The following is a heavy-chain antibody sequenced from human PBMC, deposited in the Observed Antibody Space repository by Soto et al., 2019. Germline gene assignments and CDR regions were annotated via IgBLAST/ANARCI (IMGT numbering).Heavy chain of an antibody. J-gene: IGHJ6*02. Sequence: GGSLRLSCSVSGFTFSNNAMTWVRQAPGKGLDWVSAIDNVGSTTYYAESVKGRVTISRDNAKNSLYLQMNSLRAEDTAVYYCVREPPDIFMVGQDYYYYYGMAVWGQGTTVTVSS. V-gene: IGHV3-23*03. D-gene: IGHD1-26*01. CDR1: GFTFSNNA. CDR3: VREPPDIFMVGQDYYYYYGMAV. CDR2: IDNVGSTT.